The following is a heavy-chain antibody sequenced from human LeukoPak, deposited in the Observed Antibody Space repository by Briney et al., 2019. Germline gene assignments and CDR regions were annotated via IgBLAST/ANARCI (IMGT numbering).Heavy chain of an antibody. V-gene: IGHV1-46*03. Sequence: ASVKVSCKASGYTFTKYYIHWVRQAPGQGLEWMGIINPSVGTTLYSQKFQGRVTITRDTSASTAYMELSSLRSEDTAVYYCARPRGYCSSTSCYSVYGDSGFDYWGQGTLVTVSS. D-gene: IGHD2-2*02. J-gene: IGHJ4*02. CDR1: GYTFTKYY. CDR2: INPSVGTT. CDR3: ARPRGYCSSTSCYSVYGDSGFDY.